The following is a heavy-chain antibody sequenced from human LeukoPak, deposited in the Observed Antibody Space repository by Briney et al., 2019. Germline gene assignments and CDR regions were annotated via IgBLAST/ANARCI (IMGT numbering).Heavy chain of an antibody. CDR2: ISAYDGNT. CDR1: GYNFNSYG. D-gene: IGHD6-19*01. J-gene: IGHJ4*02. Sequence: ASVKVSCKASGYNFNSYGINWVRQAPGQGLEWMGWISAYDGNTNYAQKFQDRFTMTTDTFTSTAYMELRSLRSDDTAVYYCARRLPRSRYSSGCDYWGQGTLVTVSS. V-gene: IGHV1-18*01. CDR3: ARRLPRSRYSSGCDY.